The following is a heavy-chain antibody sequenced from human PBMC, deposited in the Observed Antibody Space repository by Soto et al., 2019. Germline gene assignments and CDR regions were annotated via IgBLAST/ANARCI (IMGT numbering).Heavy chain of an antibody. CDR2: IGTAGDT. CDR3: TRGADCFDY. Sequence: EVQLVESGGDLVQPGGSLRLSCAASGFTFSSYDFHWVRQATGKGLEWVSGIGTAGDTYYAGSVKGRFIMSRENAKNSLYLQMNSLRAGETAVYYCTRGADCFDYWGQGTLVTVSS. J-gene: IGHJ4*02. D-gene: IGHD3-16*01. CDR1: GFTFSSYD. V-gene: IGHV3-13*01.